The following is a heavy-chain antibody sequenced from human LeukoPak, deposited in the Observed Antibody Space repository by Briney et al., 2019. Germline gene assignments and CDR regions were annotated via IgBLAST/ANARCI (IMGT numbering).Heavy chain of an antibody. CDR3: AGHAGVVAASPYLDY. CDR2: IYYSGST. V-gene: IGHV4-39*01. J-gene: IGHJ4*02. CDR1: GGSISCSSYY. D-gene: IGHD2-15*01. Sequence: PSETQSLTCTVSGGSISCSSYYWGWIRQPPGKGLEWIGSIYYSGSTYYNPSLKSRVTISVDTSKNQFSLKLSSVTAADTAVFYCAGHAGVVAASPYLDYWGQGTLVSVSS.